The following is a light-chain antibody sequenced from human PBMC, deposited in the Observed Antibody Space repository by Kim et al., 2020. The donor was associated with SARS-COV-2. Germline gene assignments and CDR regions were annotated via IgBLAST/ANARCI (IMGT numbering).Light chain of an antibody. J-gene: IGKJ4*01. V-gene: IGKV2-28*01. CDR1: QSLLHSNGYNY. CDR3: MQALQTPST. CDR2: LGS. Sequence: PASISCRSSQSLLHSNGYNYLDWYLQKPGQSPQLLIYLGSNRASGVPDRFSRSGSGTDFTLKISRVEAEDVGVYYCMQALQTPSTFGGGTKVDIK.